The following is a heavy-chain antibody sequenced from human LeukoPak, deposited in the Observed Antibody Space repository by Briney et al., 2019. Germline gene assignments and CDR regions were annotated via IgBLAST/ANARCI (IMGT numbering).Heavy chain of an antibody. V-gene: IGHV3-74*01. CDR3: ARGIGYCGGGSCSDY. J-gene: IGHJ4*02. CDR1: GFTFSSYW. Sequence: GGSLRLSCAASGFTFSSYWMHWVRQAPGKGLVWVSRINSDGSTTSYADSVKGRFTISRDSAKNTLYLQMNSLRAEDTAVYYCARGIGYCGGGSCSDYWGQGTLVTVSS. CDR2: INSDGSTT. D-gene: IGHD2-15*01.